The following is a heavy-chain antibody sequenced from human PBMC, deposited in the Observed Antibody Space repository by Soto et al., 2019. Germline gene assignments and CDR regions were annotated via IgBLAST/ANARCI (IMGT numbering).Heavy chain of an antibody. CDR1: GDSISPVAYF. CDR3: ARGRYCLTGRCFPNWFDS. CDR2: IYKSATT. D-gene: IGHD2-15*01. J-gene: IGHJ5*01. Sequence: QVQLLESGPGLVKPSQTLSLTCSVSGDSISPVAYFWAWVRQPPGQALEYIGYIYKSATTYYNPSFESRVAISLDTSKSQFSLTVTSLTAADTAVYFCARGRYCLTGRCFPNWFDSWGQGTLVTVSS. V-gene: IGHV4-30-4*01.